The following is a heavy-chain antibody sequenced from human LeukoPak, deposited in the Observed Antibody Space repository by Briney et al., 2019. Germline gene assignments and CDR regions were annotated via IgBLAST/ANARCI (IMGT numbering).Heavy chain of an antibody. J-gene: IGHJ3*02. V-gene: IGHV4-4*07. CDR1: GGSISSYY. Sequence: SETLSLTCTVSGGSISSYYWSWIRQPAGKGLEWIGRIYTSGSTNYNPSLKSRVTMSVDTSKNQFSLKLSSVTAADTAVYYCARDGGRYCSSTSCLDDAFDIWGQGTMVTVSS. CDR2: IYTSGST. D-gene: IGHD2-2*01. CDR3: ARDGGRYCSSTSCLDDAFDI.